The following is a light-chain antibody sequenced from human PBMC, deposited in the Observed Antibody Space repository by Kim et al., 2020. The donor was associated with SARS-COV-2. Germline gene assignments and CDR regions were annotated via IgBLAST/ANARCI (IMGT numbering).Light chain of an antibody. CDR3: QVWDSSSDVGV. Sequence: SYELTQTPSVSVAPGKTARITCGGNNIGSKSVHWYQQKPGQAPVLVMYHDSDRPSGIPERFSGSNSGNTATLTISRVEAGDEADYYCQVWDSSSDVGVFGGGTQLTVL. V-gene: IGLV3-21*04. CDR2: HDS. J-gene: IGLJ3*02. CDR1: NIGSKS.